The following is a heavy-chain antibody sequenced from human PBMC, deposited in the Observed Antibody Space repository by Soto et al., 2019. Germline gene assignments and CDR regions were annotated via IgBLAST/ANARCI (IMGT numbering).Heavy chain of an antibody. Sequence: QVQLVQSGAEEKKPGASVKVSCKASGYTFTTYAMHWVRQAPGQRLEWMGWINAGNGNTKYSQKFQGRVTITRDTSASTAYMELSSLRSEDTAVYYCARGITLPTPLDYWGQGTLVTVSS. CDR2: INAGNGNT. D-gene: IGHD1-20*01. CDR3: ARGITLPTPLDY. CDR1: GYTFTTYA. J-gene: IGHJ4*02. V-gene: IGHV1-3*05.